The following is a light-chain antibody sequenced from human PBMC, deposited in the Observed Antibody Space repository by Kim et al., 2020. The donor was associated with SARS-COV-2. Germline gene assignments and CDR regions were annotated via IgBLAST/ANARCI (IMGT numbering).Light chain of an antibody. J-gene: IGKJ2*01. Sequence: EIVLTQSPDTLSLSPGERATLSCRASQSVSSSYLAWYQQKPGQAPRLLIYGASSRATGIPDRFSGSGSGTDFTLTISRLEPEDFAVYYCQQYGGSPYTFGQGTKLEI. CDR3: QQYGGSPYT. CDR1: QSVSSSY. V-gene: IGKV3-20*01. CDR2: GAS.